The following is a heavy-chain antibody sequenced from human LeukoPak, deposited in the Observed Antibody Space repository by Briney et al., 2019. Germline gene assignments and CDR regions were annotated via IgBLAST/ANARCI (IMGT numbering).Heavy chain of an antibody. CDR3: ARDLTYHGSGSPHRAFDI. J-gene: IGHJ3*02. V-gene: IGHV3-7*01. Sequence: PGGSLRLSCAASGFTFNTYGMSWVRQAPGKGLEWVANIKQDGSEKYYVDSVKGRFTISRDNAKNSLYLQMNSLRAEDTAVYYCARDLTYHGSGSPHRAFDIWGQGTMVTVSS. D-gene: IGHD3-10*01. CDR1: GFTFNTYG. CDR2: IKQDGSEK.